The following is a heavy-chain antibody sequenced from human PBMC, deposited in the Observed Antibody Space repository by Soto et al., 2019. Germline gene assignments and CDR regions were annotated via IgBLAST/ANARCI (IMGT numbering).Heavy chain of an antibody. Sequence: NGQEEVEVISYDRSNQYYADSVKGRFTISRDNSKNTLYLQMNRLREVDTAVYYCASVGLGFWRGYYKISGLDYCGQ. V-gene: IGHV3-30-3*01. CDR2: ISYDRSNQ. D-gene: IGHD3-3*01. CDR3: ASVGLGFWRGYYKISGLDY. J-gene: IGHJ4*02.